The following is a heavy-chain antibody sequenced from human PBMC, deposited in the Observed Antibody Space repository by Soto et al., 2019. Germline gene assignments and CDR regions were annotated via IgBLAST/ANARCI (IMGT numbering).Heavy chain of an antibody. V-gene: IGHV4-59*01. Sequence: PSETLSLTCTVSGGSISSYYWSWIRQPPGKGLEWIGYIYYSGSTNYNPSLKSRVTISVDTSKNQFSLKLSSVTAADTAVYYCASTLGYCGGGSCYGFDYWGEGTLVTVSA. J-gene: IGHJ4*02. CDR3: ASTLGYCGGGSCYGFDY. CDR1: GGSISSYY. CDR2: IYYSGST. D-gene: IGHD2-15*01.